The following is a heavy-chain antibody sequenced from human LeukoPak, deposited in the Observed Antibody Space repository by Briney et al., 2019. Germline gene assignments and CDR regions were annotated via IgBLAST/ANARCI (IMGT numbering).Heavy chain of an antibody. D-gene: IGHD3-10*01. J-gene: IGHJ3*01. CDR2: IYSGGNT. V-gene: IGHV3-53*01. CDR1: GFSVSSNY. Sequence: WGSLRLSCAASGFSVSSNYMSWVRQAPGKGLEWVSVIYSGGNTDYADSVKGRFTISRDNSKNTLYLQMNSLRAEDTAVYYCARDVFGELLFGFDVWGQGTMVTVSS. CDR3: ARDVFGELLFGFDV.